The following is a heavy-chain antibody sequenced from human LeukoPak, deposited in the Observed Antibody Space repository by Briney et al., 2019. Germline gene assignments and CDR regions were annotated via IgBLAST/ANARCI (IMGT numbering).Heavy chain of an antibody. CDR2: IYHSGST. CDR1: GGSISSSNW. J-gene: IGHJ4*02. D-gene: IGHD4-11*01. Sequence: SETLSLTCAVSGGSISSSNWWSWVRQPPGKGLEWIGEIYHSGSTNYNPSLKSRVTISVDKSKNQFSLKLSSVTAADTAVYYCARTAWTVTPYYFDYWGQGTLVTVSS. CDR3: ARTAWTVTPYYFDY. V-gene: IGHV4-4*02.